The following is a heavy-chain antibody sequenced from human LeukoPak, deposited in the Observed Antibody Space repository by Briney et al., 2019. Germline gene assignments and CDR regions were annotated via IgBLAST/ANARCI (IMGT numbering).Heavy chain of an antibody. CDR2: IYTSGST. D-gene: IGHD2-2*01. V-gene: IGHV4-4*07. Sequence: SETLSLTCTVSGGSISSYYWSWIRQPAGKGLEWIGRIYTSGSTNYNPSLKGRVTMSVDTSKNQFSLKLSSVTAADTAVYYCARDPRYCSSTSCHGTWFDPWGQGTLVTVSS. CDR1: GGSISSYY. CDR3: ARDPRYCSSTSCHGTWFDP. J-gene: IGHJ5*02.